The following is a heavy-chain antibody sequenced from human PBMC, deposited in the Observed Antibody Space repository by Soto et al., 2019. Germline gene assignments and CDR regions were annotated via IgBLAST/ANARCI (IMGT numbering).Heavy chain of an antibody. J-gene: IGHJ5*02. Sequence: EVRLLESGGGLVQPGGSLRLSCAASGFTFSNSAMNWVRQAPGKGLEWVSSIRVGGGYTFYADSVKGRFTVSRDTSKNTVYLEMNSLRAEDTAIYYCAKCSVGTVRSSGWCNWFDPWGQGTLVTVSS. V-gene: IGHV3-23*01. CDR1: GFTFSNSA. CDR3: AKCSVGTVRSSGWCNWFDP. CDR2: IRVGGGYT. D-gene: IGHD6-19*01.